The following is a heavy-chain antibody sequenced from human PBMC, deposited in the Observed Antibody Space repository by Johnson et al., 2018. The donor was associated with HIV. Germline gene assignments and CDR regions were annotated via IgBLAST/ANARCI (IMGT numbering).Heavy chain of an antibody. V-gene: IGHV3-48*01. CDR1: GFTFSGSA. CDR2: ISSSGSTI. D-gene: IGHD4-23*01. J-gene: IGHJ3*01. Sequence: VQLVESGGGLVQPGGSLRLSCAASGFTFSGSAMHWVRQASGKGLEWVSFISSSGSTIYYSDSVKGRFTISRDDSKTTLYLQMNSLKTEDTAVYYCTTDHYAVVNSRDNAFDVWGQGTMVTVSS. CDR3: TTDHYAVVNSRDNAFDV.